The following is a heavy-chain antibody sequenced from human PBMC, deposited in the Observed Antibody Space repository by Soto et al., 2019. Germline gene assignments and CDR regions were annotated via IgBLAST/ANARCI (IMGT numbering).Heavy chain of an antibody. CDR1: GYSFTSYY. Sequence: QVQLVQSGAEVRKPGASVKVSCRASGYSFTSYYMHWVRQAPGQGLEWVGIINPSGDGTTYTQKFQGRETVYMDTSTSTVYLELSSLTSEDAAVYYCTRSYSGGAGVDFWGQGTLVTVSS. D-gene: IGHD1-26*01. CDR3: TRSYSGGAGVDF. CDR2: INPSGDGT. V-gene: IGHV1-46*01. J-gene: IGHJ4*02.